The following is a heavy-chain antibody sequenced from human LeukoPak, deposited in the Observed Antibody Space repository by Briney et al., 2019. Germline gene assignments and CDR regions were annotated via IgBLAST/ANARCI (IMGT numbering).Heavy chain of an antibody. D-gene: IGHD2-8*01. J-gene: IGHJ3*02. CDR3: ARADHGDAFDI. V-gene: IGHV4-30-4*08. Sequence: SQTLSLTCTVSSASISSGGYYWIWIRPPPGKGLEWIAYILYSGTTYNNPSVKSRLTISMNTSKNQFSLTLSSVTAADTAVYYCARADHGDAFDIWGEGTMVTVSS. CDR2: ILYSGTT. CDR1: SASISSGGYY.